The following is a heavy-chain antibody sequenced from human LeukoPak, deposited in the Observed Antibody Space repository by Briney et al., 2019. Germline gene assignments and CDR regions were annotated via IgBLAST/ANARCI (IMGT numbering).Heavy chain of an antibody. V-gene: IGHV4-59*01. CDR3: ARDSGYSYGPFDY. Sequence: SETLSLTCTVSGGSISSYYWSWIRQPPGKGLEWIGYIYYSGSTNYNPSLKSRVTISVDTSKNRFSLKLSSVTAADTAVYYCARDSGYSYGPFDYWGQGTLVTVSS. D-gene: IGHD5-18*01. CDR2: IYYSGST. CDR1: GGSISSYY. J-gene: IGHJ4*02.